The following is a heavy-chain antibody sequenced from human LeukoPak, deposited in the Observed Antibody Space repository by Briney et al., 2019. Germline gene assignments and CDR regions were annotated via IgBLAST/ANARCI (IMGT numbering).Heavy chain of an antibody. J-gene: IGHJ5*02. D-gene: IGHD2-2*01. V-gene: IGHV1-69*13. Sequence: SVKVSCKTYGGTLSRYAISWVRQAPGQGLEWMGEIIPIFGTANYAQKFQGRVTITADESTSTAYMELSSLRSEDTAVYYCARVVTPRYCSTPICYWKGWFDPWGQGTLVTVSS. CDR1: GGTLSRYA. CDR3: ARVVTPRYCSTPICYWKGWFDP. CDR2: IIPIFGTA.